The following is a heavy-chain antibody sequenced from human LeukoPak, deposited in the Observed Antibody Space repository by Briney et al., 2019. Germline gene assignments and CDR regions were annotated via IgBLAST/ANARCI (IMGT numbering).Heavy chain of an antibody. Sequence: SETLSLTCTGSGGSISSYYWSWIRQPPGKGLEWIGYIYYSGSTNYNPSLKSRVTISVDTSKNQFSLKLSSVTAADTAVYYCASMGYYYYYMDVWGKGTTVTVSS. CDR3: ASMGYYYYYMDV. J-gene: IGHJ6*03. CDR1: GGSISSYY. CDR2: IYYSGST. D-gene: IGHD3-10*01. V-gene: IGHV4-59*01.